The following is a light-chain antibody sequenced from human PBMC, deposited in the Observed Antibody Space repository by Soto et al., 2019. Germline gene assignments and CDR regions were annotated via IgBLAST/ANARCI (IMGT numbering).Light chain of an antibody. CDR2: GAS. Sequence: EVVLTQSPGTLSLSPGESATLSCRASQSVYNNYLAWYQQKPGQAPRLLIYGASNRATDVPDRFSASGSGTDFTLTIRRLEHEYFAVYYCQQCTFSLWTFGQGTRVEIK. J-gene: IGKJ1*01. V-gene: IGKV3-20*01. CDR3: QQCTFSLWT. CDR1: QSVYNNY.